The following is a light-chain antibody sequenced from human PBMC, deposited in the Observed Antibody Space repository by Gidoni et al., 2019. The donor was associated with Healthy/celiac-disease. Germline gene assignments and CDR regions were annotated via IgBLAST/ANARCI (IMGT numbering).Light chain of an antibody. CDR2: GKN. CDR1: SLRSYS. J-gene: IGLJ2*01. CDR3: PSRDSSGNLVV. V-gene: IGLV3-19*01. Sequence: SAEQTQDPAVAVALVRTVRITCQGYSLRSYSASWYQQKPGHAPVLVIYGKNNRPSGIPDRFSVSISGNTASLTITVSQAEHEADYFCPSRDSSGNLVVFGGGTTLSVL.